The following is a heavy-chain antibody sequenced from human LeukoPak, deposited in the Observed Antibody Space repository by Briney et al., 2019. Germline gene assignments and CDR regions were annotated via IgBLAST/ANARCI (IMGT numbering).Heavy chain of an antibody. J-gene: IGHJ4*02. CDR2: ISSGSSYT. Sequence: GGSLRLSCAASGFTFSDYYMSWIRQAPGKGLEWVSYISSGSSYTNYADSVKGRFTISRDNAKNSLYLQMNSLRAEDTAVYYCARDAVSLAAAGTSDYWGQGSLVTVSS. CDR3: ARDAVSLAAAGTSDY. CDR1: GFTFSDYY. D-gene: IGHD6-13*01. V-gene: IGHV3-11*05.